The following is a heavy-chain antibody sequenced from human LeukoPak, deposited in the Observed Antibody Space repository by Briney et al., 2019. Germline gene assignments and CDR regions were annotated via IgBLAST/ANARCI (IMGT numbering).Heavy chain of an antibody. CDR3: ARVAKDYDFWSGYYT. CDR2: ISAYNGNT. Sequence: ASVKVSCKASGYTFTSYGISWVRQAPGQGLEWMGWISAYNGNTNHAQKLQGRVTMTTDTSTSTAYMELRSLRSDDTAVYYCARVAKDYDFWSGYYTWGQGTLVTVSS. V-gene: IGHV1-18*01. CDR1: GYTFTSYG. D-gene: IGHD3-3*01. J-gene: IGHJ5*02.